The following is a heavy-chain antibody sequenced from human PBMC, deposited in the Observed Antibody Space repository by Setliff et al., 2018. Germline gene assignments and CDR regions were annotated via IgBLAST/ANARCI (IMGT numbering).Heavy chain of an antibody. V-gene: IGHV4-38-2*02. CDR2: IYHSGNT. CDR3: ARVKGGRGFGELLSNWFDP. Sequence: PSETLSLTCNVSGDSISSTYHWGWIRQSPGKGLEWIGTIYHSGNTYYNPSLNSRLTISVDTSKNQFSLRLTSVTAADTAVYYCARVKGGRGFGELLSNWFDPWGQGTLVTVSS. D-gene: IGHD3-10*01. J-gene: IGHJ5*02. CDR1: GDSISSTYH.